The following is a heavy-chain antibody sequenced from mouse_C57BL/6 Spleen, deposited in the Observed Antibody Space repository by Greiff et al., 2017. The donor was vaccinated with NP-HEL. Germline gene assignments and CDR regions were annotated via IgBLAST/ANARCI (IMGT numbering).Heavy chain of an antibody. CDR1: GYTFTSYT. Sequence: QVQLQQPGAELARPGASVKMSCKASGYTFTSYTMHWVKQRPGQGLEWIGYINPSSGYTKYNQKFKDKATLTADKSSSTAYMQLSSLTSEDSAGDYCARDGDGAWFAYRGQGTLVTVSA. CDR3: ARDGDGAWFAY. CDR2: INPSSGYT. D-gene: IGHD2-3*01. J-gene: IGHJ3*01. V-gene: IGHV1-4*01.